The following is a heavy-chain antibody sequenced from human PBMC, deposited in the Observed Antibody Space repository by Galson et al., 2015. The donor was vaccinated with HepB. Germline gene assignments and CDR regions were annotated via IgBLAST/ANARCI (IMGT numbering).Heavy chain of an antibody. V-gene: IGHV4-34*01. Sequence: SETLSLTCAVHGGSFSDDYWNWIRQPPGKGLEWIGEIYHRGSTNYNPSLRSRVTISVDTSKNQFSLTLMSVTAADTAVYFCARRSGYNYGDRIHYCGMDVWGQGTTVTVSS. CDR2: IYHRGST. D-gene: IGHD5-18*01. CDR1: GGSFSDDY. CDR3: ARRSGYNYGDRIHYCGMDV. J-gene: IGHJ6*02.